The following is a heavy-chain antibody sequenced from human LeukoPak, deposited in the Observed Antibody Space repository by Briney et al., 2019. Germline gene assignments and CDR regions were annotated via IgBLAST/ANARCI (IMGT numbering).Heavy chain of an antibody. CDR1: GYTFTGYY. J-gene: IGHJ4*02. Sequence: GASVKVSCKASGYTFTGYYMHWVRQAPGQGLEWMRWINPNSGDTNSAQKFQGRVIMTRDTSISTAYMELSSLRSDDTAVYYCAREAHTTGTSEKFDYWGQGTLVTVSS. CDR2: INPNSGDT. CDR3: AREAHTTGTSEKFDY. D-gene: IGHD1-1*01. V-gene: IGHV1-2*02.